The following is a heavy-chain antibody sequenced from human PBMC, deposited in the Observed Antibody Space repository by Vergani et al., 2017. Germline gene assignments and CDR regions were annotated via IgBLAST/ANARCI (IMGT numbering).Heavy chain of an antibody. CDR3: AKDLIVGATNYYYGMDV. CDR2: IWYDGSNK. V-gene: IGHV3-33*06. Sequence: QVQLVESGGGVVQPGRSLRLSCAASGFTFSSYGMHWVRQAPGTGLEWVAVIWYDGSNKYYADSVKGRFTISRDNSKNTLYLQMNSLRAEDTAVYYCAKDLIVGATNYYYGMDVWGQGTTVTVSS. J-gene: IGHJ6*02. CDR1: GFTFSSYG. D-gene: IGHD1-26*01.